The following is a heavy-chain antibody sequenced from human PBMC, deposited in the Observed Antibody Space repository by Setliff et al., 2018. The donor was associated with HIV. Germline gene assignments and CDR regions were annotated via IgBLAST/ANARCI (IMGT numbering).Heavy chain of an antibody. Sequence: PSETLSLTCDVYGGSFSGYYWSWIRQPPGKGLEWSGYIYSRGSTNYNPSLKSRVTISVDTSKNQFSLKLSSVTAADTAVYYCARVRVGDYVWGSYRPGAFDIWGQGTMVTVSS. V-gene: IGHV4-59*01. CDR3: ARVRVGDYVWGSYRPGAFDI. J-gene: IGHJ3*02. CDR2: IYSRGST. D-gene: IGHD3-16*02. CDR1: GGSFSGYY.